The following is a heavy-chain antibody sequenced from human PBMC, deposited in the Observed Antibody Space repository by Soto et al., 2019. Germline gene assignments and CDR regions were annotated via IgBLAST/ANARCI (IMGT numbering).Heavy chain of an antibody. CDR2: IYYDGNT. J-gene: IGHJ4*02. Sequence: PLETLSLTCTVSGGSLSSSSHYWGWIRQPPGKGLECIGNIYYDGNTYYNPSLNSRVTMSVDTSTNQFSLKLSSVTAADTAVYFCARHGDNRDSLTTRHFDLWGQGTLVTVSS. CDR1: GGSLSSSSHY. CDR3: ARHGDNRDSLTTRHFDL. D-gene: IGHD1-1*01. V-gene: IGHV4-39*01.